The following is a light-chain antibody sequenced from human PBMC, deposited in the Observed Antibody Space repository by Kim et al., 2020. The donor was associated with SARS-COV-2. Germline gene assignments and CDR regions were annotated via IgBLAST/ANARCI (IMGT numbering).Light chain of an antibody. V-gene: IGKV3-20*01. CDR1: QSVCGSH. CDR2: GAS. J-gene: IGKJ1*01. Sequence: SPGERASLSCRASQSVCGSHLAWYQQKPGQSPRLLIYGASSRTTGIQDSFSGSESGTDFTLTISRLEPEDFAVYYCQQYGSSPRTFGQGTKVDSK. CDR3: QQYGSSPRT.